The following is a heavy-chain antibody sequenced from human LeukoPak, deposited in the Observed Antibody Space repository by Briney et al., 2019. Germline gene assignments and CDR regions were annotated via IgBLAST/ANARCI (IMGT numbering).Heavy chain of an antibody. CDR2: ISHSGST. V-gene: IGHV4-34*01. D-gene: IGHD3-10*01. CDR3: AGSGSYFYYYYYYMDV. Sequence: SETLSLTCAVYGGSFSGYYWSWIRQPPGKGLEWIGEISHSGSTNYNPSLKSRVTIPVDTSKNQFSLKLSSVTAADTAVYYCAGSGSYFYYYYYYMDVWGKGTTVTVSS. J-gene: IGHJ6*03. CDR1: GGSFSGYY.